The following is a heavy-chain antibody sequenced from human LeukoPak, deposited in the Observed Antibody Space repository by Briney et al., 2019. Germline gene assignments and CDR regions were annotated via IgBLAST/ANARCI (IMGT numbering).Heavy chain of an antibody. CDR2: IYSGGST. J-gene: IGHJ4*02. V-gene: IGHV3-66*01. Sequence: PGGSLRLSCAASGFTFSSYEMSWVRQAPGKGLEWVSVIYSGGSTYYADSVKGRFTISRDNSKNTLYLQMNSLRAGDTAVYYCARVSSDYYDSSGYYSRSAHFDYWGQGTLVTVSS. D-gene: IGHD3-22*01. CDR1: GFTFSSYE. CDR3: ARVSSDYYDSSGYYSRSAHFDY.